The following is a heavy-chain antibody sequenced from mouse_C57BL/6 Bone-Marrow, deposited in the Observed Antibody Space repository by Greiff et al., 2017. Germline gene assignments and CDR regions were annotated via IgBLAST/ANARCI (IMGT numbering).Heavy chain of an antibody. Sequence: DVKLQESGGGLVQPGGSLKLSCAASGFTFSDYYMYWVRQTPEKRLGWVAYLSNGGGSTYYPDTVKGRFTISRDNAKNTLYLQMSRLKSEDTAMYYCARRGDPYCFDYWGQGTTLTVSS. CDR3: ARRGDPYCFDY. CDR2: LSNGGGST. V-gene: IGHV5-12*01. CDR1: GFTFSDYY. D-gene: IGHD2-13*01. J-gene: IGHJ2*01.